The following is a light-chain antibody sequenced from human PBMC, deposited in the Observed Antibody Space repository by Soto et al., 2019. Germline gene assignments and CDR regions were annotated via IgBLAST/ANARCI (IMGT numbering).Light chain of an antibody. J-gene: IGKJ2*01. CDR1: QSIRSW. CDR3: QQYNTYPYT. CDR2: DAS. Sequence: DIQMTQSPSTLSASVGDRVTITCRASQSIRSWLAWYQQKPGKAPKLLIYDASSLESGVPSRFSGGGSGTEFTLTISSLQPADFATYYCQQYNTYPYTFGQGTKLEIK. V-gene: IGKV1-5*01.